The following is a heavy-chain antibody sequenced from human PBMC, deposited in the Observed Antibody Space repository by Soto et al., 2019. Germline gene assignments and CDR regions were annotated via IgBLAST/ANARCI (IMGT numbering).Heavy chain of an antibody. J-gene: IGHJ6*02. CDR3: ARVSYYYGSGSPYGMDV. D-gene: IGHD3-10*01. Sequence: QVQLVQSGAEVKKPGASVKVSCKASGYTFTSYGISWVRQVPGQGLEWMGWISAYNGNTNYAQKLQGRVTMTTDTSTSTAYMELRSLRSDDTAVYYCARVSYYYGSGSPYGMDVWGQGTTVTVSS. CDR1: GYTFTSYG. V-gene: IGHV1-18*01. CDR2: ISAYNGNT.